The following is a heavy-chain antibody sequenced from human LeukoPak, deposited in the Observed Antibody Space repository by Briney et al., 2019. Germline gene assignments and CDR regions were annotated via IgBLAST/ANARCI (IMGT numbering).Heavy chain of an antibody. CDR1: GFTFSSYS. J-gene: IGHJ4*02. CDR3: ARGPKGDYGEDY. CDR2: ISSSSSYI. D-gene: IGHD4-17*01. Sequence: GGSLRLSCAASGFTFSSYSMNWVRQAPGKGLEWVSSISSSSSYIYYADSVKGRFTISRDNAKNSLYLQMNSLGAEDTAVYYCARGPKGDYGEDYWGQGTLVTVSS. V-gene: IGHV3-21*01.